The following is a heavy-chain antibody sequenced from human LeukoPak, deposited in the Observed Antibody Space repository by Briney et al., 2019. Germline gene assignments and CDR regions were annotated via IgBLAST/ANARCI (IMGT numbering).Heavy chain of an antibody. CDR1: GFTFSTYW. D-gene: IGHD2-21*02. CDR2: INQDASEI. V-gene: IGHV3-7*01. Sequence: GGSLRLSCAVSGFTFSTYWMNWYRRALGKGLEWVGNINQDASEINYVDSVRGRFTISRDNAKNSLHLQMNSLRAEDTAVYYCATDRDNSDWQKRFDSWGQGTLVTVSS. J-gene: IGHJ4*02. CDR3: ATDRDNSDWQKRFDS.